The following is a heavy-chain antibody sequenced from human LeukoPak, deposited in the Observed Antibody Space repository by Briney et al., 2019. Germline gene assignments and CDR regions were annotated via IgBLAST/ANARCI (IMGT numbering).Heavy chain of an antibody. CDR3: ARTVDTAMAPFDY. Sequence: PSETLSLTCAVYGGSFSGYYWSWIRQPPGKGLEWIGEINHSGSTNYNPSLKSRVTISVDTSKNQFSLKLSSVTAADTAVYYCARTVDTAMAPFDYWGQGTLVTVSS. D-gene: IGHD5-18*01. J-gene: IGHJ4*02. CDR2: INHSGST. V-gene: IGHV4-34*01. CDR1: GGSFSGYY.